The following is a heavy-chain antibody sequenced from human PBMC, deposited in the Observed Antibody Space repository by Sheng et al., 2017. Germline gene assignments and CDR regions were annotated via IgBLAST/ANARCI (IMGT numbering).Heavy chain of an antibody. V-gene: IGHV1-69*05. J-gene: IGHJ4*02. D-gene: IGHD3-16*02. Sequence: QVQLVQSGAEVKKPGSSLKVSCKASGGTFSNYAISWVRQAPGQGLEWMGGITPILWYTTLRTEVQGRVTITTDESTSTAYMELSSLRSEDTAVYFCARGDDYIWGSYLHWGRGTLVSV. CDR2: ITPILWYT. CDR3: ARGDDYIWGSYLH. CDR1: GGTFSNYA.